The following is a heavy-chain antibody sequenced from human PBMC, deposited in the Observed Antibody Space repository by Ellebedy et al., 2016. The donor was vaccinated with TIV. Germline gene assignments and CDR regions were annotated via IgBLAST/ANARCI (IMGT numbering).Heavy chain of an antibody. Sequence: ASVKVSCKASGYTFTSYAMHWVRQAPGQRLEWMGWINAGNGNTKYSQKFQGRVTITRDTSASTAYMELSSLRSEDTAVDYCARRGVYYDSSGYYYVNCAFDIWGQGTMVTVSS. CDR3: ARRGVYYDSSGYYYVNCAFDI. D-gene: IGHD3-22*01. CDR1: GYTFTSYA. V-gene: IGHV1-3*01. CDR2: INAGNGNT. J-gene: IGHJ3*02.